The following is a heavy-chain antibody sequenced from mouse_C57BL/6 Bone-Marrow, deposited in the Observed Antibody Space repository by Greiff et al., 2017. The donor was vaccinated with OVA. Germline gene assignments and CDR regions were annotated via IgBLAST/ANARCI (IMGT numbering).Heavy chain of an antibody. CDR3: TRYYGNYLYYFDY. CDR2: LDPENGDT. V-gene: IGHV14-4*01. CDR1: GFNIKDDY. J-gene: IGHJ2*01. D-gene: IGHD2-1*01. Sequence: VQLQQSGAELVRPGASVKLSCTASGFNIKDDYMHWVKQRPEQGLEWIGWLDPENGDTEYASKFQGKATITADTSSNTAYLQLSSLTSEDTAVYYCTRYYGNYLYYFDYWGQGTTLTVSS.